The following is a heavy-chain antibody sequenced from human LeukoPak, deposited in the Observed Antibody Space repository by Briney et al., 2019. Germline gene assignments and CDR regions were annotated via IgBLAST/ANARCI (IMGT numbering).Heavy chain of an antibody. D-gene: IGHD3-3*01. J-gene: IGHJ4*02. Sequence: SVKVSCKASGGSFTSYGISWVRQAPGQGLEWMGKIIPIYGRANYGQKFQGRVTITADESTSTAYMELSSLRSEDTAVYYCARAYDFWSGPFDYWGQGTLVTVSS. CDR1: GGSFTSYG. CDR2: IIPIYGRA. CDR3: ARAYDFWSGPFDY. V-gene: IGHV1-69*13.